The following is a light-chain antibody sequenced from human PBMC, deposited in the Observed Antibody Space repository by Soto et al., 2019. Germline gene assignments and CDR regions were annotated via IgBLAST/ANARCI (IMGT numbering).Light chain of an antibody. CDR2: KVS. Sequence: DIQMTQSPSTLSASVGDRVAITCRASQSVNNWLAWFQQKPGKAPNLLIYKVSNLERGVPSRFSGSGSGTEFTLTISSLQPDDFATYYCQQYNGYSWAFGQGTKVEIK. V-gene: IGKV1-5*03. CDR3: QQYNGYSWA. J-gene: IGKJ1*01. CDR1: QSVNNW.